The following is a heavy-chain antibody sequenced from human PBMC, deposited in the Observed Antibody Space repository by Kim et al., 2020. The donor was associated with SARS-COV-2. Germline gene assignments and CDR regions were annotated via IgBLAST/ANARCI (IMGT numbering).Heavy chain of an antibody. Sequence: SYDGSNKYSADSVKGRFTISRDNSKNTLYLQMNSLRAEDTGIYYCAGLGAWGQGTLVIVSS. D-gene: IGHD3-10*01. V-gene: IGHV3-30*01. CDR2: SYDGSNK. CDR3: AGLGA. J-gene: IGHJ5*02.